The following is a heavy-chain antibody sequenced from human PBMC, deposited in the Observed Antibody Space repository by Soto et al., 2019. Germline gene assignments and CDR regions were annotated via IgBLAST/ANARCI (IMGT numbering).Heavy chain of an antibody. D-gene: IGHD1-26*01. Sequence: SETLSLTCTVSGGSISPYYWSWIRQPPGKGLEWVGYIYYGGSTSYNPSLKSRVTISLETSKSQFSLRLSSVTAADTAVYYCAKATRSVGVTRFYFDYWGHGSLVTVSS. V-gene: IGHV4-59*08. J-gene: IGHJ4*01. CDR2: IYYGGST. CDR3: AKATRSVGVTRFYFDY. CDR1: GGSISPYY.